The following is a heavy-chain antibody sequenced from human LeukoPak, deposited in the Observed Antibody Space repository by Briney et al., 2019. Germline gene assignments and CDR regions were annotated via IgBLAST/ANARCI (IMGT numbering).Heavy chain of an antibody. J-gene: IGHJ4*02. CDR2: IYYTGST. D-gene: IGHD3-22*01. CDR3: ARHRGPTYYFDSVGYYPFDY. CDR1: GGSISSNNYY. V-gene: IGHV4-39*01. Sequence: SETLSLTCTVSGGSISSNNYYWGWIRQPPGKGLEWIESIYYTGSTYYNPSLKSRVTISVDTYKNQLSLQLSSVTAADSAVYYCARHRGPTYYFDSVGYYPFDYWGQGTLVTVSS.